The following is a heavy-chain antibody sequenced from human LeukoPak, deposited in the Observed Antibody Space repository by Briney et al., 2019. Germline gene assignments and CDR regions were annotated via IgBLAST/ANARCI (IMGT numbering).Heavy chain of an antibody. J-gene: IGHJ3*02. CDR1: GFTFSSYS. V-gene: IGHV3-48*04. Sequence: GGSLRLSCAASGFTFSSYSMNWVRQAPGKGLEWVSYISSSSSTIYYADSVKGRFTISRDNAKNSLYLQMNSLRAEDTAVYYCARDEVDTAMVTWIHDAFDIWGQGTMVTVSS. CDR3: ARDEVDTAMVTWIHDAFDI. CDR2: ISSSSSTI. D-gene: IGHD5-18*01.